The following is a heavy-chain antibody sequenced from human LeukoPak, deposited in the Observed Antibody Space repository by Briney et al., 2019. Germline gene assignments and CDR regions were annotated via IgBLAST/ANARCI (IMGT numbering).Heavy chain of an antibody. J-gene: IGHJ4*02. Sequence: PSETLSLTCTVSGGSISSGGYYWSWIRQHPGKGLEWIGYIYYSGSTYCNPSLKSRVTISVDTSKNQFSLKLSSVTAADTAVYYCARGTPSYSTIMIVVSYDDPFDYWGQGTLVTVSS. V-gene: IGHV4-31*03. CDR3: ARGTPSYSTIMIVVSYDDPFDY. CDR2: IYYSGST. CDR1: GGSISSGGYY. D-gene: IGHD3-22*01.